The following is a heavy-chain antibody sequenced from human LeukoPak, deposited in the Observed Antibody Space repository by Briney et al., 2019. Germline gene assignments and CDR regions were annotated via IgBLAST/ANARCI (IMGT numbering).Heavy chain of an antibody. D-gene: IGHD3-22*01. CDR3: GDYYDSTGQLSEFFQH. CDR2: IKSKTDGETT. J-gene: IGHJ1*01. Sequence: KPGGSLRLSCAASGFTFSSYSMNWVRQAPGKGLEWVGRIKSKTDGETTEYAAPVKGRFTISRDDSKNTLYLQMNSLKTDDTAVYYCGDYYDSTGQLSEFFQHWGQGTLVTVSS. V-gene: IGHV3-15*01. CDR1: GFTFSSYS.